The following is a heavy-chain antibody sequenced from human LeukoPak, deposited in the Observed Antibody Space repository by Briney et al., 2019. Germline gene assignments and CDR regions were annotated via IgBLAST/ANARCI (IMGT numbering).Heavy chain of an antibody. V-gene: IGHV3-74*01. CDR3: ARGLITMVRGVIIVDDCFDP. CDR2: INSDGSST. Sequence: PGGSLRLSCAASGFTFSSYWMHWVRQAPGKGLVWVSRINSDGSSTSYADSVKGRFTISRDNAKNTLYLQMNSLRAEDTAVYYCARGLITMVRGVIIVDDCFDPWGQGTLVTVSS. D-gene: IGHD3-10*01. CDR1: GFTFSSYW. J-gene: IGHJ5*02.